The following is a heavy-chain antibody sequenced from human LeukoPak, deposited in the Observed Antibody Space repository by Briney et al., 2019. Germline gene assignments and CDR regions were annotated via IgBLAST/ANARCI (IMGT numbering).Heavy chain of an antibody. V-gene: IGHV3-23*01. Sequence: RGSLRLPCAASGFTFSSYAMCWVRQAPGKGLEWVSFITTSGGSTSYADSVKGRFTISRDNPRNTLYMQMNSLRDEDTAVYYCAIMHGYYDGSGYWVQWGQGTLVTVSS. CDR3: AIMHGYYDGSGYWVQ. CDR1: GFTFSSYA. D-gene: IGHD3-22*01. J-gene: IGHJ4*02. CDR2: ITTSGGST.